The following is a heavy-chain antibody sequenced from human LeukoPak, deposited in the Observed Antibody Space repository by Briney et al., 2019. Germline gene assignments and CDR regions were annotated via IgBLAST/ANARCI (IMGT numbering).Heavy chain of an antibody. D-gene: IGHD1-26*01. V-gene: IGHV4-30-2*01. Sequence: SETLSLTCTVSGGSISSGGYYWSWIRQPPGKGLEWIGYIYHSGSTYYNPSLKSRVTISVDRSKNQFSLKLSSVTAADTAVYYCASTPGSYRGYYYMDVWGKGTTVTVSS. J-gene: IGHJ6*03. CDR3: ASTPGSYRGYYYMDV. CDR2: IYHSGST. CDR1: GGSISSGGYY.